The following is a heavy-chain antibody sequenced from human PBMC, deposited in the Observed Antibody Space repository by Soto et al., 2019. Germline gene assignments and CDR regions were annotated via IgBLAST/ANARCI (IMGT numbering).Heavy chain of an antibody. D-gene: IGHD3-3*01. CDR3: AREDYDFWSGPYAFDI. Sequence: SETLSLTCTVSGYSISSGYYWGWIRQPPGKGLEWIGSIYHSGSTYYNPSLKSRVTISVDTSKNQFSLKLSSVTAADTAVYYCAREDYDFWSGPYAFDIWGQGTMVTVSS. CDR1: GYSISSGYY. J-gene: IGHJ3*02. CDR2: IYHSGST. V-gene: IGHV4-38-2*02.